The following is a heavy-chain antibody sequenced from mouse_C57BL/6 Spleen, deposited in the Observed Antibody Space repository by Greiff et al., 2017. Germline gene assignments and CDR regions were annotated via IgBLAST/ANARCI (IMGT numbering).Heavy chain of an antibody. CDR1: GYAFSSSW. D-gene: IGHD2-4*01. V-gene: IGHV1-82*01. Sequence: QVQLQQSGPELVKPGASVKISCKASGYAFSSSWMNWVKQRPGKGLEWIGRIYPGDGDTNYNGKFKGKATLTADKSSSTAYMQLSSLTSEDSAVYFCSLIYYDYDADAMDYWGQGTSVTVSS. J-gene: IGHJ4*01. CDR2: IYPGDGDT. CDR3: SLIYYDYDADAMDY.